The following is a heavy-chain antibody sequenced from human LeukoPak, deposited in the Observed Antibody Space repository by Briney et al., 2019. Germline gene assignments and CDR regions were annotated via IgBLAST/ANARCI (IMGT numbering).Heavy chain of an antibody. J-gene: IGHJ4*02. CDR3: ARGRSMVATL. Sequence: QPGGSLRLSCAVSGFTFSSYWMSWVRQAPGKGLEWVANIKQDGSEKYYVDSVKGRFTISRDNAKNSLYLQMNSLRAEDTAVYYCARGRSMVATLWGQGTLVTVSS. CDR2: IKQDGSEK. D-gene: IGHD5-12*01. CDR1: GFTFSSYW. V-gene: IGHV3-7*01.